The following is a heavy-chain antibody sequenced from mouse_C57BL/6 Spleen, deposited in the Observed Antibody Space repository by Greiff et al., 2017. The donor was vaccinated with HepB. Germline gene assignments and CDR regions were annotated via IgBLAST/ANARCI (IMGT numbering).Heavy chain of an antibody. CDR1: GYTFTNYW. V-gene: IGHV1-63*01. CDR3: ARRDYYSNGGYYAMDY. CDR2: IYPGGGYT. D-gene: IGHD2-5*01. Sequence: VKVVESGAELVRPGTSVKMSCKASGYTFTNYWIGWAKQRPGHGLEWIGDIYPGGGYTNYNEKFKGKATLTADKSSSTAYMQFSSLTSEDSAIYYCARRDYYSNGGYYAMDYWGQGTSVTVSS. J-gene: IGHJ4*01.